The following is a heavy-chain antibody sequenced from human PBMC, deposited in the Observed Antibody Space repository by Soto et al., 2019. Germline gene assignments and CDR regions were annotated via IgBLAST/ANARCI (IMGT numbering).Heavy chain of an antibody. D-gene: IGHD4-17*01. V-gene: IGHV4-61*01. CDR2: VSYSGTT. CDR3: ARGATVTQFDY. Sequence: SETRSLTCTVSGVSVSSGSFYWAWIRQPPGKGLEWIGFVSYSGTTNYKPSLKSRVTISVDTSRSQISLKVSSLTAADTAVYYCARGATVTQFDYWGRGTLVTVSS. CDR1: GVSVSSGSFY. J-gene: IGHJ4*02.